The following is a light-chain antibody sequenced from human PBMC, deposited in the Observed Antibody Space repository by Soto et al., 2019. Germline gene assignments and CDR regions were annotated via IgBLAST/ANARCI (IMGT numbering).Light chain of an antibody. CDR3: SSYTSSSTYV. CDR2: EVS. J-gene: IGLJ1*01. CDR1: SSNVGDYNY. V-gene: IGLV2-14*01. Sequence: QSVLTQPRSVSGSPGQSVTISCTGTSSNVGDYNYVSWYQQRPGKAPKLMIYEVSNRPSGVSNRFSGSKSGNTASLTISGLQAEDEADYYCSSYTSSSTYVFGTGTKVTVL.